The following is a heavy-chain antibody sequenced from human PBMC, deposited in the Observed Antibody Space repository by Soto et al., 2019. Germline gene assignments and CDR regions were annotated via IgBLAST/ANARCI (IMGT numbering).Heavy chain of an antibody. J-gene: IGHJ4*02. D-gene: IGHD6-13*01. CDR1: GFSFSSFA. V-gene: IGHV3-23*01. Sequence: PGGSLRVSCRASGFSFSSFAMTWVRQAPGKGLEWVSSIGGSGIITYYTDSVKGRFTISRDNSGNTLYLQMSSLRAEDTAIYYCAKGSHGIVAAIDYWGQGTLVTVSS. CDR3: AKGSHGIVAAIDY. CDR2: IGGSGIIT.